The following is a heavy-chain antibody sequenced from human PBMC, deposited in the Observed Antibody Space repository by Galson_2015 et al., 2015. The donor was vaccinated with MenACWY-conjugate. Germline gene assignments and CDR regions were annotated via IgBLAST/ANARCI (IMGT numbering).Heavy chain of an antibody. J-gene: IGHJ5*02. CDR1: GYTFTTYG. D-gene: IGHD6-13*01. V-gene: IGHV1-18*01. Sequence: SVKVSCKASGYTFTTYGISWVRQAPGQGLEWMGWIGTNHGDRNYGDTNYAQKFKGRVTVTADTSTSTAYMELRSLRSDDTAVYYCARDWDCPSSSCYNCFDPWGQGTLVIVSS. CDR3: ARDWDCPSSSCYNCFDP. CDR2: IGTNHGDRNYGDT.